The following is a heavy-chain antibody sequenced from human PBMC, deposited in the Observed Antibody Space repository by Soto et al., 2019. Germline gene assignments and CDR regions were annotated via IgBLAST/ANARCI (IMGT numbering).Heavy chain of an antibody. CDR1: GFTFSSYA. CDR2: ISGSGGST. D-gene: IGHD2-15*01. V-gene: IGHV3-23*01. J-gene: IGHJ6*02. CDR3: ARSYCSGGSCYLPPPYYYYGMDV. Sequence: GGSLRLSCAASGFTFSSYAMSWVRQAPGKGLEWVSAISGSGGSTYYADSVKGRFTISRDNSKNTLYLQMNSLRAEDTAVYYCARSYCSGGSCYLPPPYYYYGMDVWGQGTTVTVSS.